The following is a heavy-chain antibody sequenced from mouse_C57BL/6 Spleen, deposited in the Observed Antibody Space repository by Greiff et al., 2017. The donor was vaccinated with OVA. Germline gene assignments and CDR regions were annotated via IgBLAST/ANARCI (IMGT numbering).Heavy chain of an antibody. CDR3: AREGDGYSYAMDY. Sequence: VQLQQPGAELVKPGASVKMSCKASGYTFTSYWITWVKQRPGQGLEWIGDIYPGSGSTNYNEKFKSKATLTVDTSSSTAYMQLSSLTSEDSAVYYCAREGDGYSYAMDYWGQGTSVTVSS. CDR2: IYPGSGST. J-gene: IGHJ4*01. CDR1: GYTFTSYW. D-gene: IGHD2-3*01. V-gene: IGHV1-55*01.